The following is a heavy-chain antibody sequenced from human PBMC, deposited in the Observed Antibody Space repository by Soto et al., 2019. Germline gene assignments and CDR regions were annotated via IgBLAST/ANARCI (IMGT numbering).Heavy chain of an antibody. D-gene: IGHD2-2*01. V-gene: IGHV1-46*01. CDR3: AGCISTSCYDTDYGMDV. J-gene: IGHJ6*02. CDR2: INPSGGST. CDR1: EYTFTSYY. Sequence: GASVKVSCKASEYTFTSYYMHWVRQAPGQGLEWMGIINPSGGSTSYAQKFQGRVTMTRDTSTSTVYMELSSLRSEDTAVYYCAGCISTSCYDTDYGMDVWGQGTTVTVSS.